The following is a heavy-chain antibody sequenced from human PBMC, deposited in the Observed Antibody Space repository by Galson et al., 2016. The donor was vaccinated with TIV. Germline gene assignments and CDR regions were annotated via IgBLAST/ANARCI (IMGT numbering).Heavy chain of an antibody. D-gene: IGHD6-13*01. V-gene: IGHV3-48*03. J-gene: IGHJ6*02. Sequence: SLRLSCAASGFTFSNYEMNWVRQAPGKGLEWLSHISSSGGTICSADSVKGRFTISRDNGKKSLFLQMKSLGVEDTAVYYCAGGSFRSSWTSIYSYYGMDVWGQGTTVTVSS. CDR2: ISSSGGTI. CDR3: AGGSFRSSWTSIYSYYGMDV. CDR1: GFTFSNYE.